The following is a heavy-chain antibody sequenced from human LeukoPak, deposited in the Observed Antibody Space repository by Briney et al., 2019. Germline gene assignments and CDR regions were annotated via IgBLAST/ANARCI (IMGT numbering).Heavy chain of an antibody. CDR1: GYTFTGPY. D-gene: IGHD2-8*01. Sequence: ASVKVSCRASGYTFTGPYIHGMRQAPGQGLEWMGWINPNSGGTKYAQKFQGRVTVTRDTSTSTAYMELSGLRADDTAVYYCARVEYCTKGVCINFDLWGQGTLVTVSS. CDR2: INPNSGGT. J-gene: IGHJ4*02. CDR3: ARVEYCTKGVCINFDL. V-gene: IGHV1-2*02.